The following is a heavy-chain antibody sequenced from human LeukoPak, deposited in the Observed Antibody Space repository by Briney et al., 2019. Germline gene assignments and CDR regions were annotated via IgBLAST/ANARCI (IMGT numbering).Heavy chain of an antibody. V-gene: IGHV4-38-2*01. CDR3: ARAPRDSSSSNYMRRFDY. D-gene: IGHD3-22*01. CDR1: GYSISSDNY. Sequence: SETLSLTCAVSGYSISSDNYWVWIRQPPGQGLEWTGGIYHSGSTYYNPSLKSRVTMSVDTSRNQFSLKLSSVTAADTAVYYCARAPRDSSSSNYMRRFDYWGQGTLVTVSS. J-gene: IGHJ4*02. CDR2: IYHSGST.